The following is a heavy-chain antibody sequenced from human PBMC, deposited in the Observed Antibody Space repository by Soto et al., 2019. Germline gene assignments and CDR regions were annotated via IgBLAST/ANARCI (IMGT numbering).Heavy chain of an antibody. D-gene: IGHD2-21*02. CDR1: GYTFTSYG. J-gene: IGHJ6*02. CDR2: ISAYNGNT. Sequence: QVQLVQSGAEVKKPGASVKVSCKASGYTFTSYGISWVRQAPGQGLEWMGWISAYNGNTNYAQKLQGRVTMTTDPSTSTAYMELRSLRSDDTAVYYCARVQYAYCGGDCYQWYYYYGMDVWGQGTTVTVSS. CDR3: ARVQYAYCGGDCYQWYYYYGMDV. V-gene: IGHV1-18*01.